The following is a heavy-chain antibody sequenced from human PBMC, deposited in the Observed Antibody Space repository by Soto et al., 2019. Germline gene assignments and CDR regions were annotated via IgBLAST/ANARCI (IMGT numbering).Heavy chain of an antibody. V-gene: IGHV4-30-4*08. J-gene: IGHJ4*02. Sequence: QVQLQESGPGLVKPSQTLSLTCIVSGGSISNGDYYWGWIRQPPGKGLEWIGNIYHRGSTYYYASLKSRVIISVDTSKNHFALKLSSVTAADTAVYYCARYSGSYFHFDYWGQGTLVTVSS. CDR2: IYHRGST. D-gene: IGHD1-26*01. CDR1: GGSISNGDYY. CDR3: ARYSGSYFHFDY.